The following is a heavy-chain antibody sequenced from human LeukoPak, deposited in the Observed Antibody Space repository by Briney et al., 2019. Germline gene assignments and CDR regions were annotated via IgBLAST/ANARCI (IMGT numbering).Heavy chain of an antibody. CDR1: GFTFSSYW. V-gene: IGHV3-7*03. Sequence: GGSLRLSCAASGFTFSSYWVSWVRQAPGKGLEWVANIKQDGSEKYYVDSVKGRFTISRDNAKNSLYLQMNSLRAEDTAVYYCARDGGYYYGSGNSYYFDYWGQGTLVTVSS. CDR2: IKQDGSEK. CDR3: ARDGGYYYGSGNSYYFDY. D-gene: IGHD3-10*01. J-gene: IGHJ4*02.